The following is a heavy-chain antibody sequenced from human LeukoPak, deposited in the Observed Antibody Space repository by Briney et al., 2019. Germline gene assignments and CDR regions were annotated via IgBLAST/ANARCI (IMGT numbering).Heavy chain of an antibody. J-gene: IGHJ2*01. CDR2: ISYDGSNK. CDR1: GFTFSSYA. V-gene: IGHV3-30*04. D-gene: IGHD6-13*01. CDR3: ARAAYSSTWYSRYFDL. Sequence: GRSLRLSCAASGFTFSSYAMHWVRQAPGKGLEWVAVISYDGSNKNYADSVKGRFTISRDNSKNTLYLQMNSLRAGDTAVYYCARAAYSSTWYSRYFDLWGRGTLVTVSS.